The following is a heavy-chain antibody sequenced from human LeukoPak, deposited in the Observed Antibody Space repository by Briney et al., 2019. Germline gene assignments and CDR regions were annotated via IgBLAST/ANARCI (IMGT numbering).Heavy chain of an antibody. V-gene: IGHV4-4*07. CDR1: GGSISSYY. D-gene: IGHD2-15*01. CDR3: ARDGGGSRNFDY. Sequence: SETLSLTCTVSGGSISSYYWSWIRQPAGEGLEWIGRVHTSGSTTYNPSLKSRVTLSQDTSKNQFYLRLTSVTAADTAVYYCARDGGGSRNFDYWGQGTLVTVSS. J-gene: IGHJ4*02. CDR2: VHTSGST.